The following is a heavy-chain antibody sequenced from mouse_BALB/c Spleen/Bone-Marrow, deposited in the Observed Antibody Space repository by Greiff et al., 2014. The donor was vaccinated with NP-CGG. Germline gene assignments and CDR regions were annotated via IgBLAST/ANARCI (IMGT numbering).Heavy chain of an antibody. J-gene: IGHJ2*01. CDR3: ARYYYGDLDY. D-gene: IGHD1-1*01. CDR2: IWPGGST. CDR1: GFSFTSYG. V-gene: IGHV2-9*02. Sequence: VKLQQSGPGLATPSQTLSITCTVSGFSFTSYGIHWVRQSPGKGLEWLGVIWPGGSTNYNSAIMSILSISKDNAKSQVCLKMNNLQTDDTAMYDCARYYYGDLDYWGQGTTLTVSA.